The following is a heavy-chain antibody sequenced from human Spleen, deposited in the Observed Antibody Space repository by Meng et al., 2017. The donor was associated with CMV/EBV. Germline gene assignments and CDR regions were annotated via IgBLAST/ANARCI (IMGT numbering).Heavy chain of an antibody. Sequence: GGSLRLSCAASGFSFRNYGVHWVRQAPGKGLEWVAVIWYDGSNKYYAESIKGRFIISRDKSKNTLHLQMDSLRAEDTAVYHCARRGLPGYYYGMDVWGQGTMVTVSS. CDR3: ARRGLPGYYYGMDV. J-gene: IGHJ6*02. CDR2: IWYDGSNK. V-gene: IGHV3-33*01. CDR1: GFSFRNYG. D-gene: IGHD1-26*01.